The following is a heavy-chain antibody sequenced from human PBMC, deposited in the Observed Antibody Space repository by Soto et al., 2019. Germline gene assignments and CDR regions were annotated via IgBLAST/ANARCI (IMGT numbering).Heavy chain of an antibody. CDR2: IFYSGNT. J-gene: IGHJ4*02. V-gene: IGHV4-59*08. CDR3: ARHAPGGPFDS. Sequence: PSETLSLTCTVSGGSINSYYWGWIRQSPGKGLEWIGYIFYSGNTNYNPSLNSRVTLSVDTSKNQFSLKLTSVTAADTAVYYCARHAPGGPFDSWGQGTLVTVSS. CDR1: GGSINSYY.